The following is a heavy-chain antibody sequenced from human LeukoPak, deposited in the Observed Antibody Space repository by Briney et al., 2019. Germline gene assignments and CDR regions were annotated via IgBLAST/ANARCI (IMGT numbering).Heavy chain of an antibody. CDR1: GYTFTSYD. CDR3: ARRHIVVVTAITDAFDI. Sequence: GASVKVSCKASGYTFTSYDINWVRQATGQGLEWMGWMNPNSGNTGYAQKFQGRVTMTRNTSISTAYMELSSLRSEDTAVYYCARRHIVVVTAITDAFDIWGQGTMVTVSS. J-gene: IGHJ3*02. D-gene: IGHD2-21*02. V-gene: IGHV1-8*01. CDR2: MNPNSGNT.